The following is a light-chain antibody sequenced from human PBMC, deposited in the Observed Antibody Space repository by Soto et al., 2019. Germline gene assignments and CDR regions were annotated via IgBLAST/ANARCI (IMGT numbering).Light chain of an antibody. V-gene: IGKV3-20*01. CDR2: GAS. Sequence: VFTHSPGTLSLTPKERATLSCRTSQSVSNNYLAWYQQKPGQAPRLLIYGASSRATGIPDRFSGSGSGTDFTLSISRLEPEDFAVFYCQQYGSSPWTFGQGTKVDIK. CDR3: QQYGSSPWT. CDR1: QSVSNNY. J-gene: IGKJ1*01.